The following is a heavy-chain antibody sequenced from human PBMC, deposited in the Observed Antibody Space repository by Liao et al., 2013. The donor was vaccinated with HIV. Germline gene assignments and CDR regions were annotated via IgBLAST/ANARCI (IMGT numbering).Heavy chain of an antibody. V-gene: IGHV4-59*01. J-gene: IGHJ5*02. CDR1: GGSISSYY. CDR3: AKETSYYDSSGLTGWFDP. Sequence: QVQLQESGPGLVKSSETLSLTCTVSGGSISSYYWSWIRQPPGRGLEWIGNMHHSGSTNYNPSLKSRVTMSVDTSKNQFSLNLHSVTAADTAVYYCAKETSYYDSSGLTGWFDPGAREPWSPSPQ. CDR2: MHHSGST. D-gene: IGHD3-22*01.